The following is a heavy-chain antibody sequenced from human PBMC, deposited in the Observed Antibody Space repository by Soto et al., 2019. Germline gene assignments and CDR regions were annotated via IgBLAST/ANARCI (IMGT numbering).Heavy chain of an antibody. Sequence: GASVKVSCKASGYTFTYYHVHWVRQAPGQGLEWMGIINPYGGDTTYAQKFQGRVTMTRDTSTSTVYMELSSLRSEDTALYYCARAPYTPGLLFYLDYSGQGALVTFSS. CDR1: GYTFTYYH. CDR3: ARAPYTPGLLFYLDY. J-gene: IGHJ4*02. CDR2: INPYGGDT. V-gene: IGHV1-46*01. D-gene: IGHD3-9*01.